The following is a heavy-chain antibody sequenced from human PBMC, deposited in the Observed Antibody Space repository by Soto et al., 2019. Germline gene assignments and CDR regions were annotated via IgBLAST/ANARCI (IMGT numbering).Heavy chain of an antibody. CDR2: INHSGST. CDR1: GGSFSGYY. V-gene: IGHV4-34*01. Sequence: SETLSLTCAVYGGSFSGYYWSWIRQPLGKGLEWIGEINHSGSTNYNPSLKSRVTISVDTSKSQFSLKLKSVTAADTAVFYCAGLFPYVSSGYHLNYLGQGTLVTVSS. CDR3: AGLFPYVSSGYHLNY. J-gene: IGHJ4*02. D-gene: IGHD3-22*01.